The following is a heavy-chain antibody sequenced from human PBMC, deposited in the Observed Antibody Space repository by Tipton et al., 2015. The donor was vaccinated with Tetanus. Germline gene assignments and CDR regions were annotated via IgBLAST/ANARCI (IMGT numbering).Heavy chain of an antibody. Sequence: TLSLTCTVSGGSMSTYYWSWIRQPPGKGLEWIGYVYYTGSTDYNPSLKSRVTISVDTSKSQFSLRLTSVTAADTAVYYCARVANRSRRRGFDVWGQGTKVAVSS. CDR2: VYYTGST. CDR3: ARVANRSRRRGFDV. V-gene: IGHV4-59*07. CDR1: GGSMSTYY. D-gene: IGHD2/OR15-2a*01. J-gene: IGHJ3*01.